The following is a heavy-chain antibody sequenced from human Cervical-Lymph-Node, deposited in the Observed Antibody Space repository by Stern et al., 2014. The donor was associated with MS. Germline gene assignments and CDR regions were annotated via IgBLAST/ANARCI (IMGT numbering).Heavy chain of an antibody. Sequence: EVQLLESGGGLVQPGGSLRLSCVASGFTVSSYWMHWVRQGPERGLEWVARINGDGSSTPYAASVKGRFTISRDNAKNTLNLQMNSLRGEDTAMYYCVRDTYDMSFLLGWTGGMDVWGQGTTVTVSS. J-gene: IGHJ6*02. CDR3: VRDTYDMSFLLGWTGGMDV. CDR1: GFTVSSYW. CDR2: INGDGSST. D-gene: IGHD3/OR15-3a*01. V-gene: IGHV3-74*03.